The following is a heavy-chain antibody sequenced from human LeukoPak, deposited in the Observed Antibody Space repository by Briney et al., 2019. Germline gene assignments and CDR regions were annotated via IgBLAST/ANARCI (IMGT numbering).Heavy chain of an antibody. CDR2: IYHSGST. Sequence: SETLSLTCAVSGYSISSGYYWGWIRQPPGKGLEWIGSIYHSGSTYYNPSLKSRVTISVDTSKNQFSLKLSSVTAADTAVYYCARTAEYYYDSSGYFDYWGQGTLGTVSS. CDR1: GYSISSGYY. V-gene: IGHV4-38-2*01. CDR3: ARTAEYYYDSSGYFDY. D-gene: IGHD3-22*01. J-gene: IGHJ4*02.